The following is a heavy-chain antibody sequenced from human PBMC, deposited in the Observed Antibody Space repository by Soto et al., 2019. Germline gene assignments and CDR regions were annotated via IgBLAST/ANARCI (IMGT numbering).Heavy chain of an antibody. J-gene: IGHJ6*02. Sequence: SETLSLTCAVYGGSFTDSYWSWIRQPPGKGLEWIGEINHSGDTNYNPSLKSRVTISVDTSKNQFSLNLSSVTAADTAVYYCARGFGIAVAGTAHWFDLCGQGTTVT. V-gene: IGHV4-34*01. CDR3: ARGFGIAVAGTAHWFDL. CDR1: GGSFTDSY. D-gene: IGHD6-19*01. CDR2: INHSGDT.